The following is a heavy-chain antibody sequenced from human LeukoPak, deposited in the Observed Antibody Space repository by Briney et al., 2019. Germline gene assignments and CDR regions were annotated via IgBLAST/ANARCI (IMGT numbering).Heavy chain of an antibody. CDR1: GYTFTGYY. CDR3: ARESWGNYDSSGYPDY. V-gene: IGHV1-2*02. D-gene: IGHD3-22*01. Sequence: ASVKVSCKASGYTFTGYYMHWVRQAPGQGLEWMGWINPNSGGTNYAQKFQGRVTMTRDTSISTAYMELSRLRSDVTAVYYCARESWGNYDSSGYPDYWGQGTLVTVSS. CDR2: INPNSGGT. J-gene: IGHJ4*02.